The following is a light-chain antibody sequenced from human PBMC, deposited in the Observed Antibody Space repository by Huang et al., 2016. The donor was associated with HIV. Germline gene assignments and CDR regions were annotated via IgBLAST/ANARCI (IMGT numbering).Light chain of an antibody. CDR2: WES. Sequence: DIIMTQSPDSLAVSLGERATLNCRSSQSVYSSSTSKDYMTWFQQKPGQPPRLLLFWESKREAGVPDRFSGSGAGTHLTLTIANLEAEDAAIYYCQQYYSSPQTFGQGTRVEVK. CDR1: QSVYSSSTSKDY. V-gene: IGKV4-1*01. J-gene: IGKJ1*01. CDR3: QQYYSSPQT.